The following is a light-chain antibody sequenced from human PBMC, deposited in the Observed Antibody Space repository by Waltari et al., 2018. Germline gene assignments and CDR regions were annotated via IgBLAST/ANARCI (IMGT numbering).Light chain of an antibody. CDR2: GAS. CDR1: QAISNH. V-gene: IGKV1-16*02. Sequence: DIQMTQSPSSLSASVGDRVTITCRASQAISNHLAWFQQKPGKAPKSLIYGASSLQSGVPLKFSGSGSGTEFTLTISSLQAEDFATYYCQQYTDYPFTFGPGTKV. J-gene: IGKJ3*01. CDR3: QQYTDYPFT.